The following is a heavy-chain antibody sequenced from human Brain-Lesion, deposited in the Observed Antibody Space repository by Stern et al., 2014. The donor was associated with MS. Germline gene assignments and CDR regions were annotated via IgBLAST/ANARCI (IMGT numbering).Heavy chain of an antibody. D-gene: IGHD1-26*01. V-gene: IGHV1-24*01. CDR3: ATLSPGAGGNYYRHFDY. J-gene: IGHJ4*02. CDR2: FDPEDGET. CDR1: GYTLTELS. Sequence: QVQLVQSGAEVKKPGASVKVSCKVSGYTLTELSMHWVRQAPRKGLEWMGGFDPEDGETIYAQKFQGRVTMTEDTSTDTAYMELSSQRSEDTAVYYCATLSPGAGGNYYRHFDYWGQGTLVTVSS.